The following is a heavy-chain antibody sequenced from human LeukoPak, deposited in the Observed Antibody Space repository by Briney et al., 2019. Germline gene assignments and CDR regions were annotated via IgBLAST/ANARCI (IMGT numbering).Heavy chain of an antibody. CDR3: ARGGSSWSYAMDV. CDR2: IYESGST. Sequence: SETLSLTCTVSGGSIKSHYWSWIRQTPGKGLEWIGCIYESGSTYHNPSLKSRVTIPVDMSKNQFSLKVSSVTAADTAVYYCARGGSSWSYAMDVWGQGTTVTVSS. J-gene: IGHJ6*02. CDR1: GGSIKSHY. V-gene: IGHV4-59*11. D-gene: IGHD6-13*01.